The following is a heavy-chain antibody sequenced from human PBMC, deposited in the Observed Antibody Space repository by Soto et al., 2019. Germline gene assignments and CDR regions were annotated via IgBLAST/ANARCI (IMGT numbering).Heavy chain of an antibody. CDR1: GFTFSSYS. J-gene: IGHJ4*02. Sequence: PGGSLRLSCAASGFTFSSYSMNWVRQAPGKGLECVSSISSSSSYIYYADSVKGRFTISRDNAKNSLYLQMNSLRAEDTAVYYCASRSYDSSGYYSLDYWGQGTLVTVSS. V-gene: IGHV3-21*01. D-gene: IGHD3-22*01. CDR2: ISSSSSYI. CDR3: ASRSYDSSGYYSLDY.